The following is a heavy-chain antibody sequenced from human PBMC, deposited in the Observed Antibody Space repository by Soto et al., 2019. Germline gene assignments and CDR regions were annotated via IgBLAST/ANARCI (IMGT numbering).Heavy chain of an antibody. J-gene: IGHJ3*02. Sequence: QVQLQESGAGLVKPSETLSLTCTVSGGSISSYYWSWIRQPPGQGLEWIGYIYYSGSTNYNPSLKSRVTISVDPAQNLFSLTPSSVTASDTAVCFCASYRAGSAFAIWGQGTMVTVSS. CDR1: GGSISSYY. CDR2: IYYSGST. CDR3: ASYRAGSAFAI. D-gene: IGHD6-13*01. V-gene: IGHV4-59*01.